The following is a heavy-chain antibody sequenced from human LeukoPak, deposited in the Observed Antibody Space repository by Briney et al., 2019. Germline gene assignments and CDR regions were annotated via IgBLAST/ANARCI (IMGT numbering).Heavy chain of an antibody. CDR3: AKCFMIDGYKTGFDY. Sequence: GGSLRLSCAASGFTFSSYAMSWVRQAPGKGLEWVSAISGSGGSTYYADSVKGWFTISRDNSKNTLYLQMNSLRAEDTAVYYCAKCFMIDGYKTGFDYWGQGTLVTVSS. D-gene: IGHD5-24*01. CDR2: ISGSGGST. CDR1: GFTFSSYA. J-gene: IGHJ4*02. V-gene: IGHV3-23*01.